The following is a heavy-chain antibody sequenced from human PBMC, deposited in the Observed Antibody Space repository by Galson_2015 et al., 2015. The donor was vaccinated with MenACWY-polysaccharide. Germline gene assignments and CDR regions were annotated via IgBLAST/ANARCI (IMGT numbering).Heavy chain of an antibody. D-gene: IGHD4-23*01. V-gene: IGHV3-30*18. Sequence: SLRLSCAASGFPFSSYAIHWVRQAPGKGLEWVAVISYDGSDKYYADSVKGRFTISRDNPKNTLYLQMNSLRAEDTAVYYCAKPFYGGNSYGAINIWGQGTMVTVSS. J-gene: IGHJ3*02. CDR1: GFPFSSYA. CDR3: AKPFYGGNSYGAINI. CDR2: ISYDGSDK.